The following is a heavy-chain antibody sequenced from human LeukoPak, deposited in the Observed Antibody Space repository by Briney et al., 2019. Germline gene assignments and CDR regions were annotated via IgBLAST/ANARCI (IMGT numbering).Heavy chain of an antibody. CDR2: INPSSGGT. D-gene: IGHD3-22*01. V-gene: IGHV1-2*02. CDR1: GYTFTGYY. CDR3: ARDYYDSSGYSLGFDY. Sequence: ASVTVSCEASGYTFTGYYMHWVRQAPGQGLEWMGWINPSSGGTNYAQKFQGRVTMTRDTSISTAYMELSRLRSDDTAVYYCARDYYDSSGYSLGFDYWGQGTLVTVSS. J-gene: IGHJ4*02.